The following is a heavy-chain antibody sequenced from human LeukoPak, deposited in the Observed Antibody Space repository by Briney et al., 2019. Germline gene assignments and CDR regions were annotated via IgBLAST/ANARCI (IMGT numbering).Heavy chain of an antibody. CDR3: ARQDIVVVPNAFDI. V-gene: IGHV4-39*01. J-gene: IGHJ3*02. D-gene: IGHD2-2*01. CDR1: GGSISSSSYY. Sequence: PSETLSLTCTVSGGSISSSSYYWGWIRQPPGKGLEWIGSIYYSGSTYYNPSPKSRVTISVDTSKNQFSLKLSSVTAADTAVYYYARQDIVVVPNAFDISGQGTMVTVSS. CDR2: IYYSGST.